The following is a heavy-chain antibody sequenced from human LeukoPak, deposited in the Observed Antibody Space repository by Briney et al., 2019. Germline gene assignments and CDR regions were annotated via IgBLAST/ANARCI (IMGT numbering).Heavy chain of an antibody. CDR3: ARVRGLRAFGGAFDI. CDR2: IYHSGST. D-gene: IGHD3-16*01. CDR1: GGSISSGGYY. J-gene: IGHJ3*02. V-gene: IGHV4-30-2*01. Sequence: SETLSLTCTVSGGSISSGGYYWSWIRQPPGKGLEWIGYIYHSGSTYYNPSLKSRVTISVDRSKNQFSLKLSSVTAADTAVYYCARVRGLRAFGGAFDIWGQGTMVTVSS.